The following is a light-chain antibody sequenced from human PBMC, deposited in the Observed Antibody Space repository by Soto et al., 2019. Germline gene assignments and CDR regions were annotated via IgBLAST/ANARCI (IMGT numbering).Light chain of an antibody. J-gene: IGKJ5*01. CDR3: QQSLTMPIT. Sequence: DIQMTQSPASPSVSVVDRVSITCRASQSINNYLNWYLQRPGQAPKLLIRSASTLQRGVPSRFSGSGSRTEFTLTIADLQPDDFGTYYCQQSLTMPITFGHGTRLEIK. V-gene: IGKV1-39*01. CDR2: SAS. CDR1: QSINNY.